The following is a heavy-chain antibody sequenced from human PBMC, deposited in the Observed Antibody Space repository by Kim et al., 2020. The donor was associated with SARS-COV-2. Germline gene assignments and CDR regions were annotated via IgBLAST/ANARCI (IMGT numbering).Heavy chain of an antibody. D-gene: IGHD3-22*01. J-gene: IGHJ4*02. CDR3: ARRDYYDSRGYSFDY. Sequence: GESLKISCKGSGYRFTTYWIGWVRQMPGKGLGWMGIIYPGDSDTRYSPSFQGQVTISADTSISTAYLQWSSLKASDTAMYYCARRDYYDSRGYSFDYWGQGTLVTVSS. CDR1: GYRFTTYW. CDR2: IYPGDSDT. V-gene: IGHV5-51*01.